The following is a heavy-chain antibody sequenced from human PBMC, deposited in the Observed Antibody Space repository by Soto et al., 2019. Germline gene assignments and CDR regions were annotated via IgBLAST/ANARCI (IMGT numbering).Heavy chain of an antibody. CDR1: GGSISSSTYY. CDR3: APVGIGTTAVDY. V-gene: IGHV4-39*02. CDR2: IYYSGAT. D-gene: IGHD4-17*01. J-gene: IGHJ4*02. Sequence: PSETLSLTCLVSGGSISSSTYYWGWIRQPPGKGLEWIGRIYYSGATYYNPSLRSRITISMDRSKNHFSLKLTSVTAADTAIYYCAPVGIGTTAVDYWGQGTLVTVSS.